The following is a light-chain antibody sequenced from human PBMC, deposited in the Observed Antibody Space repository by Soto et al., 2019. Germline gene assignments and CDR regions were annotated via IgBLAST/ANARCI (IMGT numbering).Light chain of an antibody. CDR1: MRDVGAYNL. J-gene: IGLJ3*02. CDR3: SAYTARSTLV. CDR2: EVR. Sequence: QSVLTQPASVSGSPGQSITISCSGTMRDVGAYNLVSWYQQHPGTAPKLIIYEVRNRPSGISSRFSGSRSGNTAPLTISGLQPEDEGDYYCSAYTARSTLVFGGGTKLTVL. V-gene: IGLV2-14*01.